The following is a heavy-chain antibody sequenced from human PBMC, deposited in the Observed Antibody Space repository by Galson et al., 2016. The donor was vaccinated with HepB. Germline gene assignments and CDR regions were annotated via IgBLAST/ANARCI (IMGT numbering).Heavy chain of an antibody. CDR2: IYSDGTT. CDR1: GFTVSGSY. J-gene: IGHJ3*02. V-gene: IGHV3-66*01. CDR3: ASCMGWYGMCAFEI. D-gene: IGHD6-13*01. Sequence: SLRLSCAVSGFTVSGSYMSWVRQAPGQGLEWVSVIYSDGTTKYADSVKGRFIISRDNSKNTLYLQMNSLRAEDTAVYYCASCMGWYGMCAFEIWGQGTMITVSS.